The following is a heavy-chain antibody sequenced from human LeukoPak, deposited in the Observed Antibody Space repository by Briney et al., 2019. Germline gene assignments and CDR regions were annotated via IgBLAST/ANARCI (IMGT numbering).Heavy chain of an antibody. CDR1: GFTFSHYG. CDR3: AKDAQRGFDYSNSLEH. CDR2: IWNDGSNK. D-gene: IGHD4-11*01. Sequence: PGRSLRLPCATSGFTFSHYGMHWVRQAPGKGLEWVAVIWNDGSNKYYGDSVKGRFTISRDNSKNTLYLQMNSLTVEDTAVYYCAKDAQRGFDYSNSLEHWGQGTLVTVSS. J-gene: IGHJ5*02. V-gene: IGHV3-33*06.